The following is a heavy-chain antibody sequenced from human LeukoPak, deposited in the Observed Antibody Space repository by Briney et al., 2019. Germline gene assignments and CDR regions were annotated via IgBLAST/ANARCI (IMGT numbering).Heavy chain of an antibody. J-gene: IGHJ4*02. CDR2: MNPNSGNT. CDR3: ARGVTYYDILTGCFSPSGGPFDY. D-gene: IGHD3-9*01. CDR1: GYTFTSYD. V-gene: IGHV1-8*01. Sequence: GASVKVSCKASGYTFTSYDINWVRQATGQGLEWMGWMNPNSGNTGYAQKFQGRVTMTRNTSISTAYMELSSLRSEDTAVYYCARGVTYYDILTGCFSPSGGPFDYWGQGTLVTVSS.